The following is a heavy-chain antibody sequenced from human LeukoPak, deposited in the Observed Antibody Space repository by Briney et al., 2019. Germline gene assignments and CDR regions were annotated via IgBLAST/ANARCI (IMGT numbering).Heavy chain of an antibody. Sequence: PGGSLRLSCAASGFTFSSYAMHWVRQAPGKGLEWVANIKQDGSEKYYVDSVKGRFTISRDNAKNSLYLQMNSLRAEDTAVYYCARARFDYMDVWGKGTTVTVSS. V-gene: IGHV3-7*01. CDR3: ARARFDYMDV. CDR2: IKQDGSEK. D-gene: IGHD3-10*01. CDR1: GFTFSSYA. J-gene: IGHJ6*03.